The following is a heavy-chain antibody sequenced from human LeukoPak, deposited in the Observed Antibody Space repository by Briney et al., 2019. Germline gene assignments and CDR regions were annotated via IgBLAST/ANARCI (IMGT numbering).Heavy chain of an antibody. CDR1: GVSISSSNSY. D-gene: IGHD3-10*01. Sequence: SETLSLTCTVSGVSISSSNSYWGWIRQPPGEGLEWIGNIYYSGSTYFNPSLKSRLTISVDTSKNQFSLKLSAVTAADTAVYFCASVRRGFGESSKYYSYYYMDVWGNGTTVTISS. CDR2: IYYSGST. V-gene: IGHV4-39*01. CDR3: ASVRRGFGESSKYYSYYYMDV. J-gene: IGHJ6*03.